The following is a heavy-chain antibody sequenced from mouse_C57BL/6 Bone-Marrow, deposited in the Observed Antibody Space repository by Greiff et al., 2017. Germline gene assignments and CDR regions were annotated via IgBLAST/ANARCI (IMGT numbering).Heavy chain of an antibody. CDR1: GYSITSGYY. Sequence: EVQLVESGPGLVKPSQSLSLTCSVTGYSITSGYYWNWIRQFPGNKLEWMGYISYDGSNNYNPSLKNRISLTRDTSKYQFFLKLNSLTTEDTATYYCARGTLISGGTGTTVTVSS. CDR3: ARGTLIS. J-gene: IGHJ1*03. D-gene: IGHD1-2*01. V-gene: IGHV3-6*01. CDR2: ISYDGSN.